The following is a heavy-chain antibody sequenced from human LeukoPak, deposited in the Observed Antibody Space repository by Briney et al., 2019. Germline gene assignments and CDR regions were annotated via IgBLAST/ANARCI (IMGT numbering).Heavy chain of an antibody. D-gene: IGHD6-19*01. CDR1: GGSVRSGSYY. V-gene: IGHV4-61*01. CDR2: IYYSGST. J-gene: IGHJ4*02. CDR3: VTEAVAGTFDY. Sequence: PSETLSLTCTVSGGSVRSGSYYWSWIRQPPGKGLEWIGYIYYSGSTNYNPSLKSRVTISVDTSKNQFSLKLSSVTAADTAVYYCVTEAVAGTFDYWGQGTLVTVSS.